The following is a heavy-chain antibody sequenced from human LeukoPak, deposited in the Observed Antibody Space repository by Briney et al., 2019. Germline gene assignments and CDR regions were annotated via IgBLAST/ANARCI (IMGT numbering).Heavy chain of an antibody. D-gene: IGHD3-10*01. CDR1: GGSFSGYY. J-gene: IGHJ5*02. V-gene: IGHV4-34*01. CDR2: INHSGST. Sequence: SETLSLTCAVYGGSFSGYYWSWIRQPPGKGLEWIGEINHSGSTNYNPSLRSRVTISVDTSKNQFSLKLSSVTAADTAVYYCATLVRGVIRRWFDPWGQGTLVTVSS. CDR3: ATLVRGVIRRWFDP.